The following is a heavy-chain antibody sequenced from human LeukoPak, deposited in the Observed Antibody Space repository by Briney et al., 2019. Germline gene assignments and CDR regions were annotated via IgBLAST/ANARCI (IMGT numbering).Heavy chain of an antibody. CDR3: AKGKVAGNYYYYGMDV. J-gene: IGHJ6*02. Sequence: GGSLRLSCAASGFTFSSYAMSWVRQAPGKGLECVSAISGSGGSTYYADSVKGRFTISRDNSKNTLYLQMNSLRAEDTAVYYCAKGKVAGNYYYYGMDVWGQGTTVTVSS. CDR2: ISGSGGST. D-gene: IGHD6-19*01. CDR1: GFTFSSYA. V-gene: IGHV3-23*01.